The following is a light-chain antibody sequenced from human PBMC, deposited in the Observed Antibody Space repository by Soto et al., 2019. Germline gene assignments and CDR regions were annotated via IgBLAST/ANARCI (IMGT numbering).Light chain of an antibody. Sequence: DIRLTQYPSSLSASVGDTVTITCRASQTISTYLLWYHQKPGRAPNLLIYNASTLHSGVPSKFSGSGSGTDFTLTISGLQPEDFATYHCQQTYSDISFGGGTKVE. J-gene: IGKJ4*01. CDR2: NAS. CDR1: QTISTY. CDR3: QQTYSDIS. V-gene: IGKV1-39*01.